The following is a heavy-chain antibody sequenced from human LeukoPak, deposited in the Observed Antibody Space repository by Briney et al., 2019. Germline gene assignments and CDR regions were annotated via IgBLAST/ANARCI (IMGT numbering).Heavy chain of an antibody. J-gene: IGHJ4*02. V-gene: IGHV4-39*01. CDR3: ASLDPYNSGWADY. CDR2: IYYSGST. D-gene: IGHD6-19*01. Sequence: SETLSLTCTVSGGSISSSSYYWGWIRQPPGKGLEWIGSIYYSGSTYYNPSLKSRVTISVDTSKNQFSLKLSSVTAADTAVYYCASLDPYNSGWADYWGQGTLVTVSS. CDR1: GGSISSSSYY.